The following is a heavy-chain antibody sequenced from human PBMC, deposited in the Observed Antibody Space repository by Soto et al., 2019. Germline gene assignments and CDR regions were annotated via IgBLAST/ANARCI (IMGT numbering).Heavy chain of an antibody. Sequence: QITLKESGPALVKPTQTLTLTCTFSGFSLIAGLGVTWIRQPPGKAPEWLALVYWNGDKRYSPSLRDRLTIITDTSRNQVVLTMTNMDPVDTATYYCGHRSNSFDFWGNDYWGQGILVTVSS. J-gene: IGHJ4*02. CDR2: VYWNGDK. CDR1: GFSLIAGLG. V-gene: IGHV2-5*01. D-gene: IGHD3-3*01. CDR3: GHRSNSFDFWGNDY.